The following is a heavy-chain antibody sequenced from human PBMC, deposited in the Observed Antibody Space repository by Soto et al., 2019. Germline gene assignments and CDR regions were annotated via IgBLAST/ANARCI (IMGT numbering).Heavy chain of an antibody. CDR1: GGSISSGGYS. CDR3: AAGGGLPRYY. Sequence: QLQLQESGSGLVKPSQTLSLTCAVSGGSISSGGYSWSWIRQPPGKGLEWIGYIYHSGSTYYKPSRKSRVTISVDRSNNQFALKRSSVTAADTAVYYCAAGGGLPRYYWGQGTLVTVSA. CDR2: IYHSGST. J-gene: IGHJ4*02. D-gene: IGHD5-12*01. V-gene: IGHV4-30-2*01.